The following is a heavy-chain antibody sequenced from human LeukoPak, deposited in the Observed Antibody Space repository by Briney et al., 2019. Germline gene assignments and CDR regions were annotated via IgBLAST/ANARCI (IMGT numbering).Heavy chain of an antibody. CDR1: GFTFSSYS. J-gene: IGHJ4*02. V-gene: IGHV3-21*01. CDR2: ISSSSSYL. CDR3: ATPSLRYFDWLLNY. D-gene: IGHD3-9*01. Sequence: GGSLRLSCAASGFTFSSYSMNWVRQAPGKGLEWVSSISSSSSYLYYADSVKGRFTIPRDNAKNSLYLQMNSLRAEDTAVYYCATPSLRYFDWLLNYWGQGTLVTVSS.